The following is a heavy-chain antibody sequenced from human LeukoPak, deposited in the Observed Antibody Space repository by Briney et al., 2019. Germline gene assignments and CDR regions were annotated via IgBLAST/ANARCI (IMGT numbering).Heavy chain of an antibody. CDR3: ARWNSYAEYFQH. D-gene: IGHD1-1*01. CDR1: GFTFSNYW. J-gene: IGHJ1*01. V-gene: IGHV3-53*01. Sequence: GGSLRLSCAASGFTFSNYWIHWVRQAPGKGLEWVSVIYSGGSTYYADSVKGRFTISRDNSKNTLYLQMNSQRAEDTAVYYCARWNSYAEYFQHWGQGTLVTVSS. CDR2: IYSGGST.